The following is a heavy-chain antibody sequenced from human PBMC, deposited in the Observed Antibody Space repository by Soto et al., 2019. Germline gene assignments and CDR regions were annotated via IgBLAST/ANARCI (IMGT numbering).Heavy chain of an antibody. V-gene: IGHV1-69*02. CDR2: IIPILGIA. CDR3: AKGGYSSGWGSNRFDP. D-gene: IGHD6-25*01. Sequence: QVQLVQSGAEVKKPGSSVKVSCKASGGTFSSYTISWVRQAPGQGLEWMGRIIPILGIANYAQKFQGRVKSTEDKSTSTAYLERSSLRSEDTAVYYCAKGGYSSGWGSNRFDPWGQGTLVTVSS. J-gene: IGHJ5*02. CDR1: GGTFSSYT.